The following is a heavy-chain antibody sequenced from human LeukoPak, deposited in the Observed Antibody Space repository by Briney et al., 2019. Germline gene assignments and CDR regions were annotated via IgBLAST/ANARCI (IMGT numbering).Heavy chain of an antibody. J-gene: IGHJ4*02. V-gene: IGHV3-23*01. Sequence: GGSLRLSCAASGFRFSSYAMGWVRQAPGKGLEWVSAISGSGVSTYYADSVKGRFTVSRDNSKNTLYLQMSSLRAEDTAVYYCAKDRSTVLAAIDHWGQGTLVTVSS. CDR3: AKDRSTVLAAIDH. CDR1: GFRFSSYA. CDR2: ISGSGVST. D-gene: IGHD2-2*01.